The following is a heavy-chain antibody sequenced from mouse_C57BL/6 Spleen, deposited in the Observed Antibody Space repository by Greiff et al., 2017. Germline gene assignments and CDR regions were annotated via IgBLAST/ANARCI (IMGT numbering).Heavy chain of an antibody. J-gene: IGHJ2*01. V-gene: IGHV1-54*01. D-gene: IGHD2-3*01. CDR3: ARGTDDGYSDY. Sequence: QVQLQQSGAELVRPGTSVKVSCKASGYAFTNYLIEWVKQRPGQGLEWIGVINPGSGGTNYNEKFKGKATLTADKSSSTAYMQLSSLTSEDSAVYFCARGTDDGYSDYWGQGTTLTVSS. CDR1: GYAFTNYL. CDR2: INPGSGGT.